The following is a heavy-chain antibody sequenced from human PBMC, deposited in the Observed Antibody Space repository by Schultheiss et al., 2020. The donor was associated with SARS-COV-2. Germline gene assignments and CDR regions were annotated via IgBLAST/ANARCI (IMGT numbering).Heavy chain of an antibody. CDR1: GFTFDDYA. V-gene: IGHV3-43D*04. D-gene: IGHD1-26*01. CDR2: ISWDGGST. CDR3: AREFIPVGGTLPLFDY. J-gene: IGHJ4*02. Sequence: GGSLRLSCAASGFTFDDYAMHWVRQAPGKGLEWVSLISWDGGSTYYADSVKGRFTISRDNAKNSLYLQMNSLRAEDTAVYYCAREFIPVGGTLPLFDYWGQGTLVTVSS.